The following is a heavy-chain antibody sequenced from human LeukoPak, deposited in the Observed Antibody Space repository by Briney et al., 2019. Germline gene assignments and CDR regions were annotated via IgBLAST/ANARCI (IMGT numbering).Heavy chain of an antibody. J-gene: IGHJ4*02. CDR3: AKDALIGYYGSGTDY. V-gene: IGHV3-30*02. CDR2: IRYDGSNK. Sequence: PGGSLRLSCAASGFTFSTYWMSWVRQAPGKGLEWVAFIRYDGSNKYYADSVKGRFTISRDNSKNTLYLQMNSLRAEDTAVYYCAKDALIGYYGSGTDYWGQGTLVTVSS. D-gene: IGHD3-10*01. CDR1: GFTFSTYW.